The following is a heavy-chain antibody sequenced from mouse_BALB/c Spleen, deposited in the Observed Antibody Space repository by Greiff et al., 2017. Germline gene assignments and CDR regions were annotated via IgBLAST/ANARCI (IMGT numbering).Heavy chain of an antibody. D-gene: IGHD2-3*01. J-gene: IGHJ4*01. V-gene: IGHV2-4-1*01. Sequence: VKLMESGPGLVQPSQSLSITCTVSGFSLTSYGVHWVRQSPGKGLEWLGVIWSGGSTDYNAAFISRLSISKDNSKSQVFFKMNSLQADDTAIYYCARNRGWLLRGTMDYWGQGTSVTVSS. CDR1: GFSLTSYG. CDR3: ARNRGWLLRGTMDY. CDR2: IWSGGST.